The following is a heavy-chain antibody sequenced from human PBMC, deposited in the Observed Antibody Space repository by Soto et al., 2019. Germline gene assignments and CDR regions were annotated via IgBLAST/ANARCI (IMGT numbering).Heavy chain of an antibody. V-gene: IGHV3-30*04. CDR2: ISYDGSSK. CDR3: ARTNFGMDV. CDR1: AFTFRRFA. J-gene: IGHJ6*02. Sequence: QVQLVESGGGVVQPGRSLRLSCAASAFTFRRFAMHWVRQAPGKGLEWVALISYDGSSKYHADSVKGRFTISRDNSKNPLYLQMNSLRAEDTAVYYCARTNFGMDVWGQGTTVTVSS.